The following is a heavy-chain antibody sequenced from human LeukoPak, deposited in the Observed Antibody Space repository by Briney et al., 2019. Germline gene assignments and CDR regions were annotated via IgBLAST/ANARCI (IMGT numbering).Heavy chain of an antibody. Sequence: PGGSLRLSCAASGFTFSSYWMHWVRQAPGKGLVWVSRINTDGSSTSYADSVKGRFTISRDNAKNTLYLQMNSLRAEDTAVYYCARAGPFTIFGVVTPFDPWGQGTLVTVSS. CDR1: GFTFSSYW. J-gene: IGHJ5*02. D-gene: IGHD3-3*01. CDR2: INTDGSST. V-gene: IGHV3-74*01. CDR3: ARAGPFTIFGVVTPFDP.